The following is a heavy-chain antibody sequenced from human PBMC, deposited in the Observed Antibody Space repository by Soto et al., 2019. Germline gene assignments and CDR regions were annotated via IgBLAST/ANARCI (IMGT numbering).Heavy chain of an antibody. V-gene: IGHV2-5*02. D-gene: IGHD3-16*01. CDR1: GFSLTTDGVG. J-gene: IGHJ4*02. CDR3: AHSRNLITEDAQVGDFDY. Sequence: QITLKESGPTLVTPTQTLTLTCSFSGFSLTTDGVGVGWVRQPPEEALQWLALIYWDDDERYSPSLKTRLTTTKDPSKNQVVLIMTNMHPVDPATYYCAHSRNLITEDAQVGDFDYWGQGTLVTVSS. CDR2: IYWDDDE.